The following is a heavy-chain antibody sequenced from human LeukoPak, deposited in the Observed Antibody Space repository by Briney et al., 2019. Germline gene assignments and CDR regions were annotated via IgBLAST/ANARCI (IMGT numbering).Heavy chain of an antibody. CDR1: GFTFSSLA. J-gene: IGHJ4*02. Sequence: GGSLSLSCAASGFTFSSLAMSWVRQAPGKWLEWVAAISGSGGSTCYADSVKGRFTISRDNSKNTLYLQKNSLRAEDTAVYYCAKDAPVNIVVVPAANSWGQGTLVTVSS. V-gene: IGHV3-23*01. CDR3: AKDAPVNIVVVPAANS. CDR2: ISGSGGST. D-gene: IGHD2-2*01.